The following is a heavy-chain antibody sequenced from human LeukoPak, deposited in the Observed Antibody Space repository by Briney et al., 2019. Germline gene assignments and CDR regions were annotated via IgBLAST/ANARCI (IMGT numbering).Heavy chain of an antibody. V-gene: IGHV4-38-2*02. CDR3: ARDLYSSSWYQTQYFDY. CDR2: IYHSGST. Sequence: SETLSLTCAVSGCSISSGYYWGWIRQPPGKGLEWIGSIYHSGSTYYNPSLKSRVTISVDTSKNQFSLKLSSVTAADTAVYYCARDLYSSSWYQTQYFDYWGQGTLVTVSS. CDR1: GCSISSGYY. D-gene: IGHD6-13*01. J-gene: IGHJ4*02.